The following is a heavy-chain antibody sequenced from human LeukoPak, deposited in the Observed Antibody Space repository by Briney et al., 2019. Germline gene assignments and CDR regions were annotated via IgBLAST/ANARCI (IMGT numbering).Heavy chain of an antibody. V-gene: IGHV3-7*01. CDR3: ARGPSYGDRVDYLDS. D-gene: IGHD4-17*01. J-gene: IGHJ4*02. Sequence: GGSLRLSCAASGFTFGRHWMTWVRQAPGKGLEWVASIKQGGSEKYYVDSVKGRFTVSRDNAKNSVSLQMNSLSADDTAIYYCARGPSYGDRVDYLDSCGQGTKFTVSS. CDR2: IKQGGSEK. CDR1: GFTFGRHW.